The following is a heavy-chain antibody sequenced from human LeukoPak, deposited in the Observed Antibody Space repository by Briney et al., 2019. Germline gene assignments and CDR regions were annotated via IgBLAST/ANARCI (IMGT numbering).Heavy chain of an antibody. J-gene: IGHJ4*02. D-gene: IGHD3-16*01. CDR1: GGSITSGSYD. V-gene: IGHV4-61*02. CDR2: IYTSDST. CDR3: ARGRLGDSFDH. Sequence: SQTLSLTCIVSGGSITSGSYDWNWIRQPAGKGLEWIGRIYTSDSTNYNPYFKSRVTISVDTSKNQFSLNLSSVTAADTAVYYCARGRLGDSFDHWGQGILVTVSS.